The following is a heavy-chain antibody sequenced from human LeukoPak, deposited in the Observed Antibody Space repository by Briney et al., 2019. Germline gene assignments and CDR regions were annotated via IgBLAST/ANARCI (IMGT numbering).Heavy chain of an antibody. V-gene: IGHV3-30*03. CDR1: GFPFNTYG. CDR2: ISFDGGVR. Sequence: EGSLRLSCAASGFPFNTYGLHWVRQAPGKGLEWVALISFDGGVRYYADSVKGRFTISRDNSKNTLFLQMNGLRSEDSAVYYCVTEAIYTVYDDWGQGALVTVSS. D-gene: IGHD2-2*02. CDR3: VTEAIYTVYDD. J-gene: IGHJ4*02.